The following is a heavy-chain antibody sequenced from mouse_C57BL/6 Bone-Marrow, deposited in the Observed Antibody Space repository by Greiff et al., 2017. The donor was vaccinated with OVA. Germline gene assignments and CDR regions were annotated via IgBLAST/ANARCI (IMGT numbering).Heavy chain of an antibody. CDR3: TRIYY. Sequence: VHVKQSGAELVRPGASVKLSCPASGFNIKDDYMHWVKQRPEQGLEWIGWIDPENGDTEYASKFQGKATITADTSSNTAYLQLSSLTSEDTAVYYCTRIYYWGQGTTLTVSS. J-gene: IGHJ2*01. V-gene: IGHV14-4*01. CDR2: IDPENGDT. CDR1: GFNIKDDY.